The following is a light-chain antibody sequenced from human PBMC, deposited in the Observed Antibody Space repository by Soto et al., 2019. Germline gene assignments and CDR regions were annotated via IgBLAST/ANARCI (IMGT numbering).Light chain of an antibody. Sequence: DIQMTQCPPSLSASVGDRVTITCRASHAISNYLAWYQQKPGKVPELLIYAASTLQSGVPSRFSGSGSGTDFTLTISSLQPEDVATYYCQKYDRAPRTFGQGTKVEIK. CDR1: HAISNY. V-gene: IGKV1-27*01. J-gene: IGKJ1*01. CDR3: QKYDRAPRT. CDR2: AAS.